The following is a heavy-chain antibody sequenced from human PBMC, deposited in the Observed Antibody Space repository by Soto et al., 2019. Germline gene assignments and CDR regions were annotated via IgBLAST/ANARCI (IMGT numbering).Heavy chain of an antibody. D-gene: IGHD2-15*01. CDR2: INDSGST. CDR3: ARERGRYCSGESCYPFGP. CDR1: GGAFRGYY. J-gene: IGHJ5*02. Sequence: QVQLQQGGAGLLKPSETLSLTCAVYGGAFRGYYWSWIRQPPGKGLEWLGEINDSGSTNYNPSLKSRITISLDTSKKEISLRLPSVTAADTAVYYCARERGRYCSGESCYPFGPWGQGALVTVSS. V-gene: IGHV4-34*01.